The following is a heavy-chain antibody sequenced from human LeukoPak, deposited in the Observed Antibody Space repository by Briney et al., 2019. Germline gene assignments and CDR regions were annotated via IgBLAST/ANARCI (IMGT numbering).Heavy chain of an antibody. J-gene: IGHJ3*02. Sequence: PGGSLRLSCAASGFTFSSYAMHWVRQAPGKGLEWVAVISYDGSNKYYADSVKGRFTISRGNSKNTLYLQMNSLRAEDTAVYYCAAEGLDAFDIWGQGTMVTVSS. CDR1: GFTFSSYA. CDR2: ISYDGSNK. CDR3: AAEGLDAFDI. V-gene: IGHV3-30-3*01. D-gene: IGHD1-14*01.